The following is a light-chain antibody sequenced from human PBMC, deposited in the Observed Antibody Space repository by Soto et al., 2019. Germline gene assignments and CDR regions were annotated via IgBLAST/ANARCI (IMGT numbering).Light chain of an antibody. V-gene: IGKV3-20*01. CDR1: QSVSDMY. CDR3: QHYGTSAL. CDR2: AS. Sequence: EIVLTQSPGTLSLSPGERATLSCRASQSVSDMYLDWYQHKPGQAPRLLIYASNRATGIPDRFSGSGSGTVFLLTINRLYHEDFAVYYCQHYGTSALFGPGTKVEIK. J-gene: IGKJ3*01.